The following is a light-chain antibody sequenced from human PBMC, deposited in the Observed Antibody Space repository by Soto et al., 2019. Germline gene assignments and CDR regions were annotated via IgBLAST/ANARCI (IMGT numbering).Light chain of an antibody. CDR1: QSVSSN. V-gene: IGKV3-15*01. Sequence: EIVMTHGPAIMSESPGERATLSCRASQSVSSNLAWYQQKPGQAPRLLIYGASTRATGIPARFSGSGSGTEYSLTISSMQSEDYAVYYYQQHNKWPPWTFGQGTKV. J-gene: IGKJ1*01. CDR2: GAS. CDR3: QQHNKWPPWT.